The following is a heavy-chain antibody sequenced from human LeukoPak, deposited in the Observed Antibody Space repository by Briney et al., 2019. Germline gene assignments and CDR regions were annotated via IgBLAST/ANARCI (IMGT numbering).Heavy chain of an antibody. J-gene: IGHJ4*02. V-gene: IGHV1-2*02. D-gene: IGHD6-19*01. CDR1: GYTFTSYY. CDR2: INPNSGGT. Sequence: ASVKVSCKASGYTFTSYYMHWVRQAPGQGLEWMGWINPNSGGTNYAQKFQGRVTMTRDTSISSAYMELSRLRSDDTAVYYCALFSGWTSYYFDYWGQGTLVTVSS. CDR3: ALFSGWTSYYFDY.